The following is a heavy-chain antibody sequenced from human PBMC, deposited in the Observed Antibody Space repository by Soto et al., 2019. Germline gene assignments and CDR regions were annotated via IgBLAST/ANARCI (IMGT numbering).Heavy chain of an antibody. Sequence: GGSLRLSCAASEFTFTYAWMSWVRQAPGKGLEWVGRIKSKTDGGTTDYAAPVKGRFTISRDESQNTPYLQMNSLKTEDTAVYYCTSLYYGHWGQGTLVTVSS. CDR2: IKSKTDGGTT. J-gene: IGHJ4*02. V-gene: IGHV3-15*01. D-gene: IGHD3-16*02. CDR3: TSLYYGH. CDR1: EFTFTYAW.